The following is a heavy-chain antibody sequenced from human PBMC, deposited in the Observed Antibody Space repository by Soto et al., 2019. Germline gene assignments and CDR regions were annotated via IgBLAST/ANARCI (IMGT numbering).Heavy chain of an antibody. V-gene: IGHV1-69*12. Sequence: QVQLVQSGAEVKKPGSSVKVSCKASGGTFSNYAVTWVRQAPGQGLEWMGGIIPIFGPANYAQKFQGRVPITADESRSTAYVELSSLSSEDTAVYYCARSVDTPMVTFFAYWGQGALVTVSS. D-gene: IGHD5-18*01. J-gene: IGHJ4*02. CDR1: GGTFSNYA. CDR3: ARSVDTPMVTFFAY. CDR2: IIPIFGPA.